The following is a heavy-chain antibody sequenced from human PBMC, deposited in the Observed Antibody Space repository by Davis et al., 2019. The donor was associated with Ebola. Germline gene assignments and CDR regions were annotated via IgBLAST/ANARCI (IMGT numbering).Heavy chain of an antibody. CDR1: GGSISSYY. D-gene: IGHD2/OR15-2a*01. V-gene: IGHV4-59*01. Sequence: MPSETLSLTCTVSGGSISSYYWSWIRQPPGKGLEWIGYNSGSTHYNPSLKSRVTISVDTSKNQFSLKLSSVTAADTAVYYCARSPFPGGIDYWGQGTLVTVSS. CDR3: ARSPFPGGIDY. J-gene: IGHJ4*02. CDR2: NSGST.